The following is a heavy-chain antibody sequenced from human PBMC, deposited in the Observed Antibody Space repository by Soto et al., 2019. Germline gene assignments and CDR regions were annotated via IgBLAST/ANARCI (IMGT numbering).Heavy chain of an antibody. D-gene: IGHD2-15*01. V-gene: IGHV5-51*01. J-gene: IGHJ6*02. Sequence: KRGESLKISCQGSGYTFPNYWIAWERQMPGKGLEWMGIIYVDDSDTRYSPSFQGQVTISVDKSISTAYLQWISLKASDTAMYYYSRRTDSDFYGMDVWGQGTTVTVSS. CDR3: SRRTDSDFYGMDV. CDR1: GYTFPNYW. CDR2: IYVDDSDT.